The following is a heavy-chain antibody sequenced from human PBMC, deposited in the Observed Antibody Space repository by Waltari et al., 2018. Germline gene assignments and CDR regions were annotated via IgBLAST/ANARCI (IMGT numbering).Heavy chain of an antibody. CDR1: GFTFSSHA. CDR2: IRGSVESV. J-gene: IGHJ4*02. D-gene: IGHD3-9*01. V-gene: IGHV3-23*01. CDR3: ARDWRRSLEYLDWLLFALDY. Sequence: ELQLLEAGGGLVQPGGSLRLSCGASGFTFSSHAMSWVRQAPGEGLGWGVAIRGSVESVFYAESVKGRFTVSRDNSKNTLFLEMNSLRAEDTAVYFCARDWRRSLEYLDWLLFALDYWGQGTLVTVSS.